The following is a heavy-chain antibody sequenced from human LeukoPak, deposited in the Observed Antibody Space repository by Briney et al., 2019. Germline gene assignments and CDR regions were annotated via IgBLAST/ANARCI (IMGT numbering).Heavy chain of an antibody. D-gene: IGHD2-2*01. CDR2: IYTSGST. V-gene: IGHV4-4*09. Sequence: SETLSLTCTVSGSISGYYWSWIRQPPGKGLEWIGYIYTSGSTNYNPSLESRVTISVDTSKNQFSLDLSSVTAADTAVYYCARQKCTSASCQTKNAFDIWGQGTIVTVSS. J-gene: IGHJ3*02. CDR1: GSISGYY. CDR3: ARQKCTSASCQTKNAFDI.